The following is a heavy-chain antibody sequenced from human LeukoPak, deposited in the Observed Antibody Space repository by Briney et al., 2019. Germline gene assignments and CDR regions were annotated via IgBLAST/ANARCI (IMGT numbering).Heavy chain of an antibody. J-gene: IGHJ4*02. D-gene: IGHD6-25*01. V-gene: IGHV3-9*01. CDR1: GFTFDDYA. CDR3: AKDFTSIPAAGDY. Sequence: GGSLRLSCAASGFTFDDYAMHWVRQAPGKGLEWVSGISWNSCNIGYADSVKGRFTISRDNAKNSLYLQMNSLRAEDTALYYCAKDFTSIPAAGDYWGQGTLVTVSS. CDR2: ISWNSCNI.